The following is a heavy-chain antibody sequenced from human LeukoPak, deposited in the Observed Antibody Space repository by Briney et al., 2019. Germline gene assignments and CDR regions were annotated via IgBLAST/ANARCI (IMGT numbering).Heavy chain of an antibody. Sequence: SETLSLTCTVSGGSISNYYWTWIRQPAGKGLEWIGRISSSGSTNYNPSLKSRVTISVDTSKNQFSLKLSSVTAADTAVYYCARDQGEGAARRFDPWGQGTLVTVSS. V-gene: IGHV4-4*07. CDR3: ARDQGEGAARRFDP. J-gene: IGHJ5*02. D-gene: IGHD6-6*01. CDR1: GGSISNYY. CDR2: ISSSGST.